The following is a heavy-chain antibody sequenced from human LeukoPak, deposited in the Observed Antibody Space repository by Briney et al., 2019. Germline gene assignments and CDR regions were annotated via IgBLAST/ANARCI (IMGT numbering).Heavy chain of an antibody. J-gene: IGHJ3*02. Sequence: GGSLRLSCAASGFTVSSNYMSWVRQAPGKGLEWVSVIYSGGSTYYADSVKGRFTISRDNSKNTLYLQMNSLGAEDTAVYYCARDSSMGAFDIWGQGTMVTVSS. CDR2: IYSGGST. D-gene: IGHD2-8*01. CDR1: GFTVSSNY. V-gene: IGHV3-53*01. CDR3: ARDSSMGAFDI.